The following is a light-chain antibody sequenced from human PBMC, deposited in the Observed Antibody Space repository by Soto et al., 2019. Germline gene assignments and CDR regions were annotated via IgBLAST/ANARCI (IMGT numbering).Light chain of an antibody. CDR3: QKYNSAPQT. CDR2: AVS. CDR1: QDFNDY. J-gene: IGKJ1*01. V-gene: IGKV1-27*01. Sequence: DIQMTQSPSSLSASVGDRVTITCRASQDFNDYLAWYQHKPGKVPELLIYAVSTLQSGVTSRFSGGGSGTDFTLTISSLQPEDVATYCCQKYNSAPQTFGQGTKVEIK.